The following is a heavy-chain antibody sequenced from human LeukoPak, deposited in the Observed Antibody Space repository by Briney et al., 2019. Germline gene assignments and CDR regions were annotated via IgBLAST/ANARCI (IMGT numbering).Heavy chain of an antibody. D-gene: IGHD3-22*01. CDR2: ISSSSSYI. CDR3: ARDYYDSSGQTRFDY. CDR1: GFTFSSYS. V-gene: IGHV3-21*01. Sequence: GGSLRLSCAASGFTFSSYSMNWVRQAPGKGLEWVSSISSSSSYIYYAASVKGRFTISRDNAKNSLYLQMNSLRAEDTAVYYCARDYYDSSGQTRFDYWGQGTLVTVSS. J-gene: IGHJ4*02.